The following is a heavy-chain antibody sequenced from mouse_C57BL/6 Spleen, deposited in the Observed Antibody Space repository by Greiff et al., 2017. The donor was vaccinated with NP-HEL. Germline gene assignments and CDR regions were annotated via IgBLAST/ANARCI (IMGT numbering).Heavy chain of an antibody. Sequence: VQLQQPGAELVKPGASVKLSCKASGYTFTSYWMHWVKQRPGRGLEWIGRIDPSSGGTKYNEKFKSKATLTVDKPSSTAYMQLSSLTSEDSAVYDCGRTQYSNVYYCDYWGQGTTLTVSS. J-gene: IGHJ2*01. CDR3: GRTQYSNVYYCDY. V-gene: IGHV1-72*01. D-gene: IGHD2-5*01. CDR1: GYTFTSYW. CDR2: IDPSSGGT.